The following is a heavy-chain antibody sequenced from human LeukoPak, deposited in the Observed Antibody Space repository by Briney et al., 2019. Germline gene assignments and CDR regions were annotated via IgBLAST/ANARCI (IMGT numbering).Heavy chain of an antibody. CDR1: GYPFTGYY. CDR2: INPDSGGT. Sequence: ASVKVSCKASGYPFTGYYLHWVRQAPGQGLEWMGWINPDSGGTDYEQKFQGRVTMNRDTSISTAYMELSRLRSDDTAVYYCARTSGYDFGTDFDYWGQGTLVTVSS. V-gene: IGHV1-2*02. D-gene: IGHD5-12*01. J-gene: IGHJ4*02. CDR3: ARTSGYDFGTDFDY.